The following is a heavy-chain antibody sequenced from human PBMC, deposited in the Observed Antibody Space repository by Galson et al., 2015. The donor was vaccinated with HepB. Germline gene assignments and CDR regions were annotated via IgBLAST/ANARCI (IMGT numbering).Heavy chain of an antibody. Sequence: SLRLSCAVSHFNFETYWMTWVRQAPGKGLEWVANIAGDGGETYYMDSVRGRFSISRDNDKNSLYLQMNDLRAEDTATYYCLRGYFGDHWSQGTLVTVSS. D-gene: IGHD1-26*01. CDR3: LRGYFGDH. CDR1: HFNFETYW. V-gene: IGHV3-7*03. CDR2: IAGDGGET. J-gene: IGHJ4*02.